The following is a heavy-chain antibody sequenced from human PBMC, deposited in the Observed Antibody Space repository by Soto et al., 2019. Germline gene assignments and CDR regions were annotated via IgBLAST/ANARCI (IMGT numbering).Heavy chain of an antibody. Sequence: EVQLLESGGDLVQPGGSLRLSCAASGFAFSNYAVTWVRQAQGKGLEWVSSISRSGHVIYYADSVKGRFIISRDNSKNTLYLQMNSLRAEDTAIYYCAKARNGYYIGAFEDWGQGTRVTVSS. CDR1: GFAFSNYA. V-gene: IGHV3-23*01. J-gene: IGHJ4*02. D-gene: IGHD4-17*01. CDR2: ISRSGHVI. CDR3: AKARNGYYIGAFED.